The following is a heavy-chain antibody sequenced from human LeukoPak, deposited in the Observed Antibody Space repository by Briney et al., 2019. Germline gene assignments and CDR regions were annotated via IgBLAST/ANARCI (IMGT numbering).Heavy chain of an antibody. V-gene: IGHV1-46*01. CDR1: GHTFTSCY. D-gene: IGHD4-17*01. Sequence: ASVKVSCKASGHTFTSCYMHWVRQAPGQGLEWMGIINPSGGSTSYAQKFQGRVTMTRDTSTSTVYMELSSLRSEDTAVYYCARGAFIYGPTVTTIDYWGQGTLVTVSS. CDR2: INPSGGST. J-gene: IGHJ4*02. CDR3: ARGAFIYGPTVTTIDY.